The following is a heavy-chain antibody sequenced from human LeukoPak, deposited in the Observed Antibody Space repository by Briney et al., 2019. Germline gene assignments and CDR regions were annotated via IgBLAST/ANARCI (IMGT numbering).Heavy chain of an antibody. CDR1: GGSISSYY. J-gene: IGHJ3*01. CDR3: ARDQRMARGVIVTWGAFDV. CDR2: TYYTGST. V-gene: IGHV4-59*01. Sequence: SESLSLTCTVSGGSISSYYWSWIRQPPGKGLEWIGYTYYTGSTKYKPSLKSRVTISADTSKSQFSLKLSSVTAADTAVYYCARDQRMARGVIVTWGAFDVWGQGTMVTDSS. D-gene: IGHD3-10*01.